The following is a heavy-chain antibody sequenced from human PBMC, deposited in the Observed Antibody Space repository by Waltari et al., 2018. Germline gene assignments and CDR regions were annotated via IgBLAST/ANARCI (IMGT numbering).Heavy chain of an antibody. CDR3: AREHDIVVVPAAPRGGFDP. CDR1: GGSISSYY. D-gene: IGHD2-2*01. CDR2: IYTSGST. J-gene: IGHJ5*02. V-gene: IGHV4-4*07. Sequence: QVQLQESGPGLVKPSETLSLTCTVSGGSISSYYWSWIRQPAGKGLEWIGRIYTSGSTNYNPSLKSRVTMSVDTSKNQFSLKLSSVTTADTAVYYCAREHDIVVVPAAPRGGFDPWGQGTLVTVSS.